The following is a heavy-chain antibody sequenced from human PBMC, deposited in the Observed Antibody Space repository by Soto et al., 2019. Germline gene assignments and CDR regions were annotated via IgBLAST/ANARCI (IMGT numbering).Heavy chain of an antibody. CDR3: ARVRCSGGSCYSVLDP. CDR1: GYTFTGYY. J-gene: IGHJ5*02. D-gene: IGHD2-15*01. V-gene: IGHV1-2*04. CDR2: INPNSGGT. Sequence: GPVKVSCKASGYTFTGYYMHWVRQAPGQGLEWMGWINPNSGGTNYAQKFQGWVTMTRDTSISTAYMELSRLRSDDTAVYYCARVRCSGGSCYSVLDPWGQGTLVTVSS.